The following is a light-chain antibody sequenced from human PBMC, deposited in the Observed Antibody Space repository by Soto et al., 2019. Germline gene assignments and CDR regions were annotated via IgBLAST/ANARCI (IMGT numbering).Light chain of an antibody. CDR2: EVN. CDR1: SSDVGAYNY. V-gene: IGLV2-14*01. Sequence: QSVLTRPASVSGSPGQSITISCTGTSSDVGAYNYVSWYQQHPGKAPKLMIYEVNSRPSGVSNRFSGSKSGITASLTISGLQAEDEGDYYCSSYASTSTAVFGTGTKVTVL. J-gene: IGLJ1*01. CDR3: SSYASTSTAV.